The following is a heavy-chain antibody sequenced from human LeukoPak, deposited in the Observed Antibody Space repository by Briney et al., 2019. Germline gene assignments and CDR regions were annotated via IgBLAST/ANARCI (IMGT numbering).Heavy chain of an antibody. CDR1: GYSFSGYY. J-gene: IGHJ4*02. CDR3: ARGSGTTLPDPGDY. V-gene: IGHV1-46*01. D-gene: IGHD1-7*01. CDR2: INPSGGST. Sequence: ASVKVSCKASGYSFSGYYTHWVRQAPRQGLEWMGIINPSGGSTSYAQKFQGRVTMTRDTSTSTVYMELSSLRSEDTAVYYCARGSGTTLPDPGDYWGQGTLVTVSS.